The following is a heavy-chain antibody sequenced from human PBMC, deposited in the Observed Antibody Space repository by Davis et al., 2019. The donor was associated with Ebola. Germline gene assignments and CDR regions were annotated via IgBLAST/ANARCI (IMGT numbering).Heavy chain of an antibody. CDR3: ARGGSPAMFKGVDE. Sequence: PSETLSLTCTVSGVSIIDHYWSCIRQSPGKGLEWICYIDYRGRSTYKPSLRSRITMSVDTSKNQFSLKLKSITAADTAVYYCARGGSPAMFKGVDEWGQGTLVTVAS. V-gene: IGHV4-59*11. D-gene: IGHD2-2*01. CDR1: GVSIIDHY. J-gene: IGHJ4*02. CDR2: IDYRGRS.